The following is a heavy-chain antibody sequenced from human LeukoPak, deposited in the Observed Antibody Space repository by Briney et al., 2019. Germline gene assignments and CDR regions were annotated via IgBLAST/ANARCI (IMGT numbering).Heavy chain of an antibody. J-gene: IGHJ4*02. CDR2: ISGSGGST. CDR3: AKDYDFWSGYYALDY. Sequence: PGGSLRLSCAASGFTVSSNYMSWVRQAPGKGLEWVSAISGSGGSTYYADSVKGRFTISRDNSKNTLYLQMNSLRAEDTAVYYCAKDYDFWSGYYALDYWGQGTLVTVSS. CDR1: GFTVSSNY. D-gene: IGHD3-3*01. V-gene: IGHV3-23*01.